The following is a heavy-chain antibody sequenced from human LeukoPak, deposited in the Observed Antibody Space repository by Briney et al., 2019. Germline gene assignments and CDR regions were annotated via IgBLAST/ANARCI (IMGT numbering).Heavy chain of an antibody. CDR1: GFIFSQFW. J-gene: IGHJ4*02. Sequence: PGGSLRLSCAGSGFIFSQFWMQWVRQVPGKGLVWVSRINGDGSSTNYADSVKGRFTISRDNAKNTLYLQMNSLRAEDTAVYYCARDLGPPGYSGYDWFDYWGQGTLVTVSS. D-gene: IGHD5-12*01. CDR2: INGDGSST. CDR3: ARDLGPPGYSGYDWFDY. V-gene: IGHV3-74*01.